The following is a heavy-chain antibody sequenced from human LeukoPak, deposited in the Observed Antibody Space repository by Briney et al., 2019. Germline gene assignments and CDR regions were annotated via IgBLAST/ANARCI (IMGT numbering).Heavy chain of an antibody. CDR3: ARGGAPYHYDSSGYYDAFDI. V-gene: IGHV4-34*01. J-gene: IGHJ3*02. Sequence: PSETLSLTCAVYGGSFSGYYWSWIRQPPGKGLEWIGEINHSGSTNYNPSLKSRVTISVDTSKNQFSLKLSSVTAADTAVYYCARGGAPYHYDSSGYYDAFDIWGQGTMVTVSS. CDR1: GGSFSGYY. CDR2: INHSGST. D-gene: IGHD3-22*01.